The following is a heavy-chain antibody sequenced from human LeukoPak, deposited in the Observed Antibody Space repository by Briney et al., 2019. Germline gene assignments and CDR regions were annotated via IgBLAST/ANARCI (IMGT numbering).Heavy chain of an antibody. CDR3: ARHSGSYLQAFDY. CDR1: GGSISSSSYY. Sequence: SATLTLTCTVSGGSISSSSYYWGWIRQPPGKGLEWIGSIYYSGSTYYNPSLKSRVTVSVDTSKNQFSLKLSSVTAADTAVYYCARHSGSYLQAFDYWGQGTLVTVSS. J-gene: IGHJ4*02. D-gene: IGHD1-26*01. CDR2: IYYSGST. V-gene: IGHV4-39*01.